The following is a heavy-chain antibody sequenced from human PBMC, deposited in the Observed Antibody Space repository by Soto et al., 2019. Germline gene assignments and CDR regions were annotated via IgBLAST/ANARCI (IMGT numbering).Heavy chain of an antibody. D-gene: IGHD3-10*01. CDR3: ATTRGLAVGGSFDY. Sequence: PAETLSLTCIVSGGSITRRSAYWAWIRQPPGKGLEWVGTFYDGNTYYNPSLRSRITIAVDTSKNKCSLKVNSVAAADTAFYYCATTRGLAVGGSFDYWGQGMLVTVSS. CDR2: FYDGNT. V-gene: IGHV4-39*01. J-gene: IGHJ5*01. CDR1: GGSITRRSAY.